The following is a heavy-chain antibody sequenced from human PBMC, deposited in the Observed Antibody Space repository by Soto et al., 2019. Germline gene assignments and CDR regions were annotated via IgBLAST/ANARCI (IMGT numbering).Heavy chain of an antibody. V-gene: IGHV4-30-4*01. J-gene: IGHJ6*02. CDR2: IYYSGST. CDR3: ARDPPGNGMDV. CDR1: GGSISSGDYY. Sequence: SETLSLTCTVSGGSISSGDYYWSWIRQPPGKGLEWIGYIYYSGSTYYNPPLKSRVTISVDTSKNQFSLKLSSVTAADTAVYYCARDPPGNGMDVWGQGTTVTVSS.